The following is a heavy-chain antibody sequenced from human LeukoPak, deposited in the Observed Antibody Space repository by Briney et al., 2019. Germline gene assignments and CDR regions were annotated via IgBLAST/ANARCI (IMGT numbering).Heavy chain of an antibody. CDR3: ARGFELKQWLHYYYYYYMDV. CDR2: ISSSGSTI. Sequence: PGGSLRLSCAASGFTFSSYEMNWVRQAPGKGLEWVSYISSSGSTIYYADSVKGRFTISRDNAKNSLYLQMNSLRAEDTAVYYCARGFELKQWLHYYYYYYMDVWGKGTTVTISS. CDR1: GFTFSSYE. D-gene: IGHD6-19*01. J-gene: IGHJ6*03. V-gene: IGHV3-48*03.